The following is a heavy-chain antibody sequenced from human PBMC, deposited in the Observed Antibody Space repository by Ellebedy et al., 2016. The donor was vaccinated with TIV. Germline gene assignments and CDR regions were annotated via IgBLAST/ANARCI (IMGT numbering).Heavy chain of an antibody. Sequence: GGSLRLXCAASGFTFSRYSMIWVRQAPGKGLEWVSYISSSSSTIYYVDSVKGRFTISRDNAKNSLYLQMSSLRAEDTAVYFCARMILTGVGGRGYFDLWGRGTLVTVSS. CDR3: ARMILTGVGGRGYFDL. V-gene: IGHV3-48*01. CDR2: ISSSSSTI. CDR1: GFTFSRYS. J-gene: IGHJ2*01. D-gene: IGHD3-9*01.